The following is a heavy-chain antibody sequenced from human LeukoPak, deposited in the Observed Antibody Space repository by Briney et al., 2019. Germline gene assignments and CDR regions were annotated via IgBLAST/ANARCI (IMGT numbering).Heavy chain of an antibody. D-gene: IGHD6-13*01. CDR3: ASLNLLGQLELEY. V-gene: IGHV4-34*01. CDR1: GGSFSGYY. J-gene: IGHJ4*02. Sequence: PSETLSLTCAVYGGSFSGYYWSWIRQPPGKGLEWIGEINHSGSTNYNPSLKSRVTISVDTSKNQFSLKLSSVTAADTAVYYCASLNLLGQLELEYWGQGTLVTASS. CDR2: INHSGST.